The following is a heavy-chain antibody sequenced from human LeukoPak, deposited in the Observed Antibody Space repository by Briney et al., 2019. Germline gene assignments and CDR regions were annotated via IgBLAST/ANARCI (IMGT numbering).Heavy chain of an antibody. J-gene: IGHJ6*02. CDR1: GGTFSSYD. CDR3: ASHRYSSSWYGRPIGYYYGMDV. Sequence: ASVKVSCKAAGGTFSSYDISWVRQAPGQWLEWMGGSIPIFGTANYAQKFQGRVTITADESTSTAYMELSSLRSEDTAVYYCASHRYSSSWYGRPIGYYYGMDVWGQGTTVTVSS. D-gene: IGHD6-13*01. V-gene: IGHV1-69*13. CDR2: SIPIFGTA.